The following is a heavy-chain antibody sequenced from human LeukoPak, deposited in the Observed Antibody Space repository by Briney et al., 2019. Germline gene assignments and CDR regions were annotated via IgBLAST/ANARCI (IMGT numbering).Heavy chain of an antibody. D-gene: IGHD6-13*01. CDR2: TYYRSKWYS. J-gene: IGHJ4*02. V-gene: IGHV6-1*01. Sequence: SQTLSLTCAISGDRGSNNSATWNWIRQSPSRGLEWPGRTYYRSKWYSDSAVSVKSRIIINPDTSKNQISLQPKSVTPEDTAVYHCARAYSNNKASYFDFWGQGTLVTVSS. CDR3: ARAYSNNKASYFDF. CDR1: GDRGSNNSAT.